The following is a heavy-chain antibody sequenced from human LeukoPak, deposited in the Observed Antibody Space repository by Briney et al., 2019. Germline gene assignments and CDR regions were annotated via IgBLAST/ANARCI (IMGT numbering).Heavy chain of an antibody. Sequence: PSETLSLTCTVSGGSISSSSYYWGWIRQPPGKGLEWIGSIYYSGSTYYNPSLKSRVTISVDTFKNQFSLKLSSVTAADTAVYYCARERMVRGVIISAFDYWGQGTLVTVSS. V-gene: IGHV4-39*02. J-gene: IGHJ4*02. CDR3: ARERMVRGVIISAFDY. CDR1: GGSISSSSYY. D-gene: IGHD3-10*01. CDR2: IYYSGST.